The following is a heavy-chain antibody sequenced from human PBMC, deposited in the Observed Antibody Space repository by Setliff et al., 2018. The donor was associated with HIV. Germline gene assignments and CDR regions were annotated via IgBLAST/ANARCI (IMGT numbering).Heavy chain of an antibody. Sequence: ASVKVSCKASGYTFSNYGISWVRQAPGQGLEWMGWISPYNGNTNYVQKLQGRVTITTDTSTSTAYMELRSLRADDTALYYCARKPTGSPSDYWGQGTLVTVSS. D-gene: IGHD2-2*01. CDR2: ISPYNGNT. CDR3: ARKPTGSPSDY. CDR1: GYTFSNYG. V-gene: IGHV1-18*01. J-gene: IGHJ4*02.